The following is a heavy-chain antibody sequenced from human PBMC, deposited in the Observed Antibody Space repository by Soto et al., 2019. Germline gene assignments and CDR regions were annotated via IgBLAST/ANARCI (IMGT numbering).Heavy chain of an antibody. D-gene: IGHD2-15*01. CDR2: IIPILGIA. V-gene: IGHV1-69*02. Sequence: QVQLVQSGAEVKKPGSSVKVSCKASGGTFSSYTISWVRQAPGQGLEWMGRIIPILGIANYAQKFQGRVTITADKSTSTAYMELSSLRPEDTAVYYCAMEGYCSGGSCYSVYFLDYWGQGTLVTVSS. CDR1: GGTFSSYT. CDR3: AMEGYCSGGSCYSVYFLDY. J-gene: IGHJ4*02.